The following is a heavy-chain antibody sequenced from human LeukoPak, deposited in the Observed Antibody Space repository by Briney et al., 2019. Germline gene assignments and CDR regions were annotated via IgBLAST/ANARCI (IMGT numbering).Heavy chain of an antibody. CDR2: INHSGST. D-gene: IGHD3-3*01. CDR1: GYSISSGYY. V-gene: IGHV4-38-2*02. J-gene: IGHJ6*03. Sequence: SETLSLTCTVSGYSISSGYYWGWIRQPPGKGLEWIGEINHSGSTNYNPSLKSRVTISVDTSKNQFSLKLSSVTAADTAVYYCARAIFAPGLEWLLSPYYYYMDVWGKGTTVTVSS. CDR3: ARAIFAPGLEWLLSPYYYYMDV.